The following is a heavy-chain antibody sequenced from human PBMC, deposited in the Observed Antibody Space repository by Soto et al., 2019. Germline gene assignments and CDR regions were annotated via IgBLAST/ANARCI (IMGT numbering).Heavy chain of an antibody. CDR3: ARDSSYDDSEAHDFDI. J-gene: IGHJ3*02. Sequence: SVKVYCKASGGTFSSYAISWVRQAPGQGLEWMGGIIPIFGTANYAQKFQGRVTITADESTSTAYMELSSLRSEDTAVYYCARDSSYDDSEAHDFDIRGQRTMVTVSS. V-gene: IGHV1-69*13. CDR2: IIPIFGTA. CDR1: GGTFSSYA. D-gene: IGHD4-17*01.